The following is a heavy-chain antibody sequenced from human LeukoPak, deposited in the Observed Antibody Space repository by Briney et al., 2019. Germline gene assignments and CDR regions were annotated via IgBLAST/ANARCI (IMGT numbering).Heavy chain of an antibody. CDR2: IYYSGST. V-gene: IGHV4-61*08. J-gene: IGHJ1*01. CDR3: ARDRIAAEW. Sequence: PSETLSLTCTVSGGSISSGGYYGSWIRQPPGKGLEWIGYIYYSGSTNYNPSLKSRVTISVDTSKNQFSLKLSSVTAADTAVYYCARDRIAAEWWGQGTLVTVSS. D-gene: IGHD6-13*01. CDR1: GGSISSGGYY.